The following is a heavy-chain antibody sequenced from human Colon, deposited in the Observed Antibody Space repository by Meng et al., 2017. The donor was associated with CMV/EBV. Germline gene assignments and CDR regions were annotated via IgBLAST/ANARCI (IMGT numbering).Heavy chain of an antibody. Sequence: ASVKVSCKASGYNFISYDIIWVRRGPGQGLEWMGWMNPYTGDTDYAQKFHGRITVTRDTSINTVYMELTSLRSDDSAVYFCARGPRGGTELLDHWGQGTQVTVSS. J-gene: IGHJ4*02. CDR1: GYNFISYD. CDR2: MNPYTGDT. CDR3: ARGPRGGTELLDH. D-gene: IGHD1-26*01. V-gene: IGHV1-8*01.